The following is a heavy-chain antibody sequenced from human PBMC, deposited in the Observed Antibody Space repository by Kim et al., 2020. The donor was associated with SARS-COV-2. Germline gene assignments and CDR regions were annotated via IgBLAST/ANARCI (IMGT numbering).Heavy chain of an antibody. J-gene: IGHJ4*02. CDR2: ISGSGGST. CDR3: AKDYCSGGSCYSFDY. D-gene: IGHD2-15*01. V-gene: IGHV3-23*01. CDR1: GFTFSSYA. Sequence: GGSLRLSCAASGFTFSSYAMSWVRQAPGKGLEWVSAISGSGGSTYYADSVKGRFTISRDNSKNTLYLQMNSLRAEDTAVYYCAKDYCSGGSCYSFDYWGQGTLVTVSS.